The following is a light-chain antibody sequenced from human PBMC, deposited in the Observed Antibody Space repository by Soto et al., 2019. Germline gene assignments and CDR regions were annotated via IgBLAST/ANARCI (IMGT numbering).Light chain of an antibody. CDR1: SSNIGSNY. V-gene: IGLV1-47*01. CDR2: RNN. CDR3: AAWNDSLSAWV. Sequence: QSVLTQPPSASGTPGQRFTLSCSGSSSNIGSNYVYWYQQLPGTAPKLLTYRNNQRPSGVPDRFSGSKSGTSASLAISGLRSEDEADYSCAAWNDSLSAWVFGGGTKLTVL. J-gene: IGLJ3*02.